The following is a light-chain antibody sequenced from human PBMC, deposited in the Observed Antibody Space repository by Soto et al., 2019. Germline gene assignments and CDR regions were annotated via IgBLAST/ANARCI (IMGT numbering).Light chain of an antibody. CDR3: QSFDTSNYGV. Sequence: NFMLTQPHSVSGSPGETVTISCTRSTGSIVSSYVQWYQQRPGSSPTTVIYENNQRPSGVPDRFSGSIDSSSNSASLTISGLRTEDEADYHCQSFDTSNYGVFGGGTKVTVL. V-gene: IGLV6-57*01. CDR2: ENN. J-gene: IGLJ3*02. CDR1: TGSIVSSY.